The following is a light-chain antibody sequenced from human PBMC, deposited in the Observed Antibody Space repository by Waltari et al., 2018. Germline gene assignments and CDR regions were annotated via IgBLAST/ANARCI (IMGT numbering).Light chain of an antibody. V-gene: IGKV3-15*01. CDR2: AAS. Sequence: EIVMTQSPATLSVSPGDRATPSCRASQSVSSNLAWYQQKPGQAPRLLIYAASTMATGIPARFSGSASGSEFTLTISSLQSEDFAVYYCQQCDNWPLTFGGGTRVEIK. J-gene: IGKJ4*01. CDR1: QSVSSN. CDR3: QQCDNWPLT.